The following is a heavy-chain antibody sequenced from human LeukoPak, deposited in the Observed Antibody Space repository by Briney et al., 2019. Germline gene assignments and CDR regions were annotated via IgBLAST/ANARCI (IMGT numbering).Heavy chain of an antibody. Sequence: PGRSLRLSCAASGFTFSSYAMHWVRQAPGKGLEWVAVISYDGSNDYYADSVKGRFTISRDNSKNTLYLQMNSLRAEDTAVYYCATNGPGIAVAGYVDYWGQGTLVTVSS. V-gene: IGHV3-30-3*01. J-gene: IGHJ4*02. CDR2: ISYDGSND. CDR3: ATNGPGIAVAGYVDY. CDR1: GFTFSSYA. D-gene: IGHD6-19*01.